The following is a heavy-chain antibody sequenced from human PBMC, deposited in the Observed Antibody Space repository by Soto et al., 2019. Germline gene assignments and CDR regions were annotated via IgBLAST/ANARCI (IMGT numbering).Heavy chain of an antibody. D-gene: IGHD2-8*01. CDR1: XXXXVNXG. CDR3: VMVXXXVTPTPQDV. V-gene: IGHV1-18*01. CDR2: ISPYTGNT. Sequence: QVQLVQSGDEVKKPGASVKVXXXXXXXXXVNXGXAXVXXXPGXGLEWMGWISPYTGNTHSATKVQGRLTMTTDTSTSTAYMDLGSLTSDDTAVYYXVMVXXXVTPTPQDVWGQGTTVTVSS. J-gene: IGHJ6*02.